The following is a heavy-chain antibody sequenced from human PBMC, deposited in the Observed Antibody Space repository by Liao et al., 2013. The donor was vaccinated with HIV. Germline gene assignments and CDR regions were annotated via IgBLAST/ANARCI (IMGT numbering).Heavy chain of an antibody. J-gene: IGHJ1*01. CDR3: ARGGYGDPRYFQH. CDR1: GGSISSSSYY. CDR2: IYYSGST. Sequence: QLQLQESGPGLVKPSETLSLTCTVSGGSISSSSYYWGWIRQPPGKGLEWIGSIYYSGSTYYSPSLKSRVTISVDTSKNQFSLKLSSVTAADTAVYYCARGGYGDPRYFQHWGQGTLVTVSS. D-gene: IGHD4-17*01. V-gene: IGHV4-39*07.